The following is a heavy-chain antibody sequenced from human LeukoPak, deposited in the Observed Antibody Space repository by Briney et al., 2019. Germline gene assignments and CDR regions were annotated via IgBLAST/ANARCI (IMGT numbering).Heavy chain of an antibody. J-gene: IGHJ6*03. CDR1: GFTFSSYG. CDR2: ISGNGGST. V-gene: IGHV3-23*01. CDR3: ARGGVNTMVRGVIRYYYMDV. Sequence: GGSLRLSCTASGFTFSSYGMDWVRQAPGKGLEWVSVISGNGGSTYYAESVKGRFTISRDNSKNTLYLQMNSLRAEDTAVYYCARGGVNTMVRGVIRYYYMDVWGKGTTVTISS. D-gene: IGHD3-10*01.